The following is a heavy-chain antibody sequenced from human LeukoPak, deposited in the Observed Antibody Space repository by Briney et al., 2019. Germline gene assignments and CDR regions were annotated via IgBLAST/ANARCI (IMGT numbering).Heavy chain of an antibody. J-gene: IGHJ4*02. CDR1: GFTFSSYG. CDR2: ISGSGGST. D-gene: IGHD6-19*01. Sequence: GGSLRLSCAASGFTFSSYGMSWVRQAPGKWLEWVSAISGSGGSTYYADSVKGRFTISRDNSKNTLYLQMNSLRAEDTAVYYCAKDVSGKSMAGRYFDYWGQGTLVTVSS. CDR3: AKDVSGKSMAGRYFDY. V-gene: IGHV3-23*01.